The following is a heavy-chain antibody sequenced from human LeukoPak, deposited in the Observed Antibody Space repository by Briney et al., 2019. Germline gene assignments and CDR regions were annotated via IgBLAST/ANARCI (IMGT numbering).Heavy chain of an antibody. V-gene: IGHV3-21*01. CDR2: ISSSSSYI. Sequence: GGSLGLSCAASGFTFSSYSMNWVRQAPGKGLEWVSSISSSSSYIYYADSVKGRFTISRDNAKNSLNLQMNSLRAEDTAVYYCARALHYYGSGGHYYYGMDVWGQGTTVTVSS. CDR3: ARALHYYGSGGHYYYGMDV. J-gene: IGHJ6*02. D-gene: IGHD3-10*01. CDR1: GFTFSSYS.